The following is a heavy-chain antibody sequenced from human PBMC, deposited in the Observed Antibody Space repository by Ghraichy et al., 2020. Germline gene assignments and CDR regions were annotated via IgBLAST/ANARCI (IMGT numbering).Heavy chain of an antibody. D-gene: IGHD6-6*01. J-gene: IGHJ5*02. Sequence: SETLSLTCTVSGVSISTYQWTWIRQPPGKGLEWIGYFYDGGRTKYNPSLKSRVTISVDTSKNQLSLKLNSVTAADTAMYYCVRDWGSSSSGGLGPWGQGTLVTVSS. CDR1: GVSISTYQ. CDR2: FYDGGRT. V-gene: IGHV4-59*01. CDR3: VRDWGSSSSGGLGP.